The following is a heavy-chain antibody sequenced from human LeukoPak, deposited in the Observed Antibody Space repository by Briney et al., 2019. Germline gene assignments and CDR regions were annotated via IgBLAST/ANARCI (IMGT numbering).Heavy chain of an antibody. V-gene: IGHV4-34*01. D-gene: IGHD1-1*01. CDR3: ARESWNDPNFDY. CDR2: INHSGST. J-gene: IGHJ4*02. Sequence: SETLSLTCAVYGVSFSGYYWSWIRQPPGKGLEWTGEINHSGSTNYNPSLKSRVTISVDTSKNQFSLKLSSVTAADTAVYYCARESWNDPNFDYWGQGTLVTVSS. CDR1: GVSFSGYY.